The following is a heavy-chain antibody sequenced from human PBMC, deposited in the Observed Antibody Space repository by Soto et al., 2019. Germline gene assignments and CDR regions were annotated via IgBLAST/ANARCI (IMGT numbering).Heavy chain of an antibody. V-gene: IGHV5-51*01. CDR1: GYTFSSYW. CDR2: IYPGDSDT. D-gene: IGHD6-25*01. J-gene: IGHJ4*02. CDR3: ARRAYSSEELDY. Sequence: PGESLKISCEGSGYTFSSYWIAWVRQMPGKGLEWMGIIYPGDSDTRYNPSFQGQVTISADKSVSTAYLHWSSLKASDTAVYYCARRAYSSEELDYWGQGTLVTVSS.